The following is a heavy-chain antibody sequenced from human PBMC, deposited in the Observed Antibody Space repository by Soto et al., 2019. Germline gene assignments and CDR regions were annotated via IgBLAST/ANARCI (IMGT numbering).Heavy chain of an antibody. Sequence: PSETLSLTCTVAGGSISSGGYYWSWIRQHPGKGLEWIGYIYYSGSTYYNPSLKSRVTISVDTSKNQFSLKLSSVTAADTAVYYCARAYSSYFDYWGQGTLVTVS. CDR1: GGSISSGGYY. CDR3: ARAYSSYFDY. V-gene: IGHV4-31*03. D-gene: IGHD6-13*01. J-gene: IGHJ4*02. CDR2: IYYSGST.